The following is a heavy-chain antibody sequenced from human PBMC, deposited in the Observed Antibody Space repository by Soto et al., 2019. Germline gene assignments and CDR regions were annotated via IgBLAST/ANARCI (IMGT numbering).Heavy chain of an antibody. CDR3: ARGIGVVPTYYYGMDV. V-gene: IGHV1-8*01. D-gene: IGHD2-2*01. Sequence: ASVKVSCKASGYTFTSYDINWVRQATGQGLEWMGWMNPNSGNTSYAQKFQGRVTMTRNTSISTAYMELSSLRSEDTAVYYCARGIGVVPTYYYGMDVWGQGTTVTVSS. J-gene: IGHJ6*02. CDR1: GYTFTSYD. CDR2: MNPNSGNT.